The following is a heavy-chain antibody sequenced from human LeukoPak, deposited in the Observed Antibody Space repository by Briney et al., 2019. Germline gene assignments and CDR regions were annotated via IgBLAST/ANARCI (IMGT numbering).Heavy chain of an antibody. CDR2: IRFDGSIK. Sequence: GGSLRLSCAASGFTFSNYAIHWVRQAPAKGLEWVAFIRFDGSIKYYADSARGRFLISRDNSKNTLHLQMNSLGAEDTAVYYCARDRCSSTSCYFDYWGQGTLVTVSS. CDR3: ARDRCSSTSCYFDY. D-gene: IGHD2-2*01. V-gene: IGHV3-30*02. J-gene: IGHJ4*02. CDR1: GFTFSNYA.